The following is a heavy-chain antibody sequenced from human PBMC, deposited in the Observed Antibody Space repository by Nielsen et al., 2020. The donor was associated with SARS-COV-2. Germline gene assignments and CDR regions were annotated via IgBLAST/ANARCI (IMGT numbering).Heavy chain of an antibody. CDR2: INPNSGGT. CDR3: ARELRVGMAINGAFDI. CDR1: GYTFTDYY. Sequence: VSVKVSCKASGYTFTDYYIHWVRQAPGQGLEWMGWINPNSGGTDYAEKFQGRVSMTRDTSISTVYMELTRLRSDDTAVFYCARELRVGMAINGAFDIWGQGTMVTVSS. V-gene: IGHV1-2*02. J-gene: IGHJ3*02. D-gene: IGHD5-24*01.